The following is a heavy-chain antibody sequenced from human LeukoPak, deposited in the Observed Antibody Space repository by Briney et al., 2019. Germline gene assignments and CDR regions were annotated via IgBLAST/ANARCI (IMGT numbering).Heavy chain of an antibody. J-gene: IGHJ4*02. CDR3: ARVLDGYNLSPCDY. CDR2: ISSSNFYI. D-gene: IGHD5-24*01. V-gene: IGHV3-21*01. Sequence: GGSLRLSCAASGFTFSSYSMNWVRQAPGKGLEWLSSISSSNFYIYYAASIKGRFTISRDDAKNSLYLQMTSLRAEDTAVYYCARVLDGYNLSPCDYWGQGTLVTVSS. CDR1: GFTFSSYS.